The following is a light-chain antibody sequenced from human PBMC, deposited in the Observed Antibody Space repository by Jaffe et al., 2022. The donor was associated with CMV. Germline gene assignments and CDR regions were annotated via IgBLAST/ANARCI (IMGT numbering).Light chain of an antibody. CDR3: HQYGTSPRT. V-gene: IGKV3-20*01. CDR1: QSVTDTY. CDR2: GAS. Sequence: EIVLTQSPGTLSLSPGERATLSCRASQSVTDTYLAWFQQKPGQAPRLLISGASSRATGIPDRFSGSGSGTDFTLTINRLEPEDSAVYYCHQYGTSPRTFGQGTKVEIK. J-gene: IGKJ1*01.